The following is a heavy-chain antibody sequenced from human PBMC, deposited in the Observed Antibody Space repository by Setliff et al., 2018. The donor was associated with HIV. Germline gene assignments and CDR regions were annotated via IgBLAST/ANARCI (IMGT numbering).Heavy chain of an antibody. Sequence: PGESLKISCKGSGYSFTSYWIAWVRQMPGKGLEWMGNIYPGDSYITYSPSFQGQVTISADKSISTAYLQWRSLRASDSGMYYCARGIAALTASFDSWGQGSLVTVSS. D-gene: IGHD2-21*02. V-gene: IGHV5-51*01. CDR3: ARGIAALTASFDS. CDR2: IYPGDSYI. J-gene: IGHJ4*02. CDR1: GYSFTSYW.